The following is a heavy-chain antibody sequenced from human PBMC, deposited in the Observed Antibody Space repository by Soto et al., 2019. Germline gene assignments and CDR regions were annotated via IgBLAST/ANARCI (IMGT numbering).Heavy chain of an antibody. CDR3: AKGSVVGADYSYGMDV. CDR1: GFTFSSYG. D-gene: IGHD2-2*01. V-gene: IGHV3-23*01. CDR2: VSGSGGSV. Sequence: EVQLLESGGDLVQPGGSLTLSCAAAGFTFSSYGMSWVRQAPGKGLESVSAVSGSGGSVYYADSVRGRFTISRDNSKNTLYLQVNSLRAEDTAIYYCAKGSVVGADYSYGMDVWGQGTTVTVSS. J-gene: IGHJ6*02.